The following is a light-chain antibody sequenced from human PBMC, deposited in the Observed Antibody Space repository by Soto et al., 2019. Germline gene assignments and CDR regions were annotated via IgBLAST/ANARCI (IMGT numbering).Light chain of an antibody. Sequence: IVITQSTATLSASPGERLTLSCKASQSVSTNLAWYQQKPGQAPRLLIYGASTRTSGFPARFSGSGSGTEFTLTISSLQSEDFAVYYCQQYNQWPPITFGQGTRLEIK. V-gene: IGKV3-15*01. CDR2: GAS. CDR1: QSVSTN. J-gene: IGKJ5*01. CDR3: QQYNQWPPIT.